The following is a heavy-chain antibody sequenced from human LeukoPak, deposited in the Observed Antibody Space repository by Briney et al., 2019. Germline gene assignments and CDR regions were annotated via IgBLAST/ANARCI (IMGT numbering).Heavy chain of an antibody. CDR2: ISAYNGNT. D-gene: IGHD3-10*01. CDR1: GYTFTSYG. V-gene: IGHV1-18*01. J-gene: IGHJ4*02. CDR3: ARGRGRITMVRGVTREFDY. Sequence: GASVKVSCKASGYTFTSYGISWVRQAPGQGLEWMGWISAYNGNTNYAQKLQGRVTMTTDTSTSTAYMELRSLRSDDTAVYYCARGRGRITMVRGVTREFDYWGQGTLVTVSS.